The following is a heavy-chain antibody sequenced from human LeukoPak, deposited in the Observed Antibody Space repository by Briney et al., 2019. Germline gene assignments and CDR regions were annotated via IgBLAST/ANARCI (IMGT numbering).Heavy chain of an antibody. Sequence: GGSLRLSCAASGFTFSSYWMHWVRQAPGKGLEWVSAISGSGGSTYYADSVKGRFTISRDNSKNTLYLQMNSLRAEDTAVYYCAKSPPPIAVAGLLDYWGQGTLVTVSS. J-gene: IGHJ4*02. CDR3: AKSPPPIAVAGLLDY. CDR1: GFTFSSYW. CDR2: ISGSGGST. V-gene: IGHV3-23*01. D-gene: IGHD6-19*01.